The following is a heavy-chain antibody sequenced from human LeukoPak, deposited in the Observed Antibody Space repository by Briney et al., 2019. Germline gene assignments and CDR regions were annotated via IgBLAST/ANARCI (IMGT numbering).Heavy chain of an antibody. Sequence: GESLQISCTGSGYYFTTRWLAWGGRKPGKGLEWMGTVYPGDSETKYSPAFEGQVTISGHKSINTVYLQWDSLKASDTAMYYCARAKGGIYFYGMDVWAQGTMVIVSS. J-gene: IGHJ6*02. V-gene: IGHV5-51*01. D-gene: IGHD2/OR15-2a*01. CDR2: VYPGDSET. CDR3: ARAKGGIYFYGMDV. CDR1: GYYFTTRW.